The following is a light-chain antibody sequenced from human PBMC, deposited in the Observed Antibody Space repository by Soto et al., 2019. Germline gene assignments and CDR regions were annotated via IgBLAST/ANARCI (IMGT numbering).Light chain of an antibody. Sequence: EIVMTQSPATLSVSPGERATLSCRASQSVGSNLAWYQQKPGLAPRLLIFGASTRATGIPTRFSCSGSGTEFTFTISSLQSEDFAVYYCQEFKNWPVLSFGGGTKVDIK. CDR1: QSVGSN. J-gene: IGKJ4*01. V-gene: IGKV3-15*01. CDR3: QEFKNWPVLS. CDR2: GAS.